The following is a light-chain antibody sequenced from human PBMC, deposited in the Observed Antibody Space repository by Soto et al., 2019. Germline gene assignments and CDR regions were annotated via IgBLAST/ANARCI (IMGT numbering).Light chain of an antibody. CDR2: YDS. CDR1: NIGSKS. Sequence: SYELTQPPSVSVAPGKTASVACGGSNIGSKSVHWYQKKSGQAPVLVMYYDSDRPSGIPERFSGSNSGNTATLTISRVEAGDGADYYCRVWGISSGHVVFGGGTQLTVL. J-gene: IGLJ3*02. V-gene: IGLV3-21*01. CDR3: RVWGISSGHVV.